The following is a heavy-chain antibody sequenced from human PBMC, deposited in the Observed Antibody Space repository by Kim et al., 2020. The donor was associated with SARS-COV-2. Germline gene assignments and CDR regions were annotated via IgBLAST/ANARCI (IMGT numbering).Heavy chain of an antibody. CDR1: GFTFTSNW. V-gene: IGHV3-74*01. CDR3: LWFDTSGSLLQDY. J-gene: IGHJ4*02. D-gene: IGHD3-22*01. Sequence: GGSLRLSCAASGFTFTSNWMHWVRQAPGKGLVWVSRINNDGTRTNYADSVEGRFTISRDNAKNTVYLQMNSLRPEDTAVYYCLWFDTSGSLLQDYWGQGTLLTVSS. CDR2: INNDGTRT.